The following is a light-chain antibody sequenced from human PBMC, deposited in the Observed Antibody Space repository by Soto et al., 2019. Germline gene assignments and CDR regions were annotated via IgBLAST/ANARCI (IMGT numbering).Light chain of an antibody. CDR3: AACDDSLNGWV. J-gene: IGLJ3*02. Sequence: QSVLTQPPSASGTPGQRVTISCSGSSSNIGSNTVNWYQQLPGTAPKLLIYSNNQRPSGVPDRFSGSKSGTSASLAISGLQSEDEADYYCAACDDSLNGWVFGGGTQLPS. CDR2: SNN. CDR1: SSNIGSNT. V-gene: IGLV1-44*01.